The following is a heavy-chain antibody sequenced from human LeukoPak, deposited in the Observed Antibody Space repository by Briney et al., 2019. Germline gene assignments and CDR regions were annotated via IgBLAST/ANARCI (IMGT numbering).Heavy chain of an antibody. J-gene: IGHJ6*03. V-gene: IGHV5-51*01. CDR3: ARLAVVPAATAGYYYYMDV. Sequence: GESLKISCKGSGYSFTSYWIGWVRQMPGKGLEWMGIIYPGDSDTRYSPSFQGQVTISADKSISTAYLQWSSLKASDTAMYYCARLAVVPAATAGYYYYMDVWGKGTTVTVSS. D-gene: IGHD2-2*01. CDR1: GYSFTSYW. CDR2: IYPGDSDT.